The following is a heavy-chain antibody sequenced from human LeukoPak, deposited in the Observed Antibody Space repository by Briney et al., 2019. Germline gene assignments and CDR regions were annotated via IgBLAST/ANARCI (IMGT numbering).Heavy chain of an antibody. V-gene: IGHV3-30*02. J-gene: IGHJ5*02. CDR2: IRYDGSNK. CDR3: AKDGIQQQTDNWFEP. CDR1: GFNLSSYG. D-gene: IGHD5-18*01. Sequence: GGSLRHSCAASGFNLSSYGMHWVRQAPGKGLEWVAFIRYDGSNKYYAASVRRRFTISRDNSKNTLYLQMNSLRAEDTAVYYCAKDGIQQQTDNWFEPWGQGNLVTVSS.